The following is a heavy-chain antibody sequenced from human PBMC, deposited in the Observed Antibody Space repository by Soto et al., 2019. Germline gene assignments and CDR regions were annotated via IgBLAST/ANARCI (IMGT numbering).Heavy chain of an antibody. CDR1: GYTFTSYY. CDR2: INPSGGST. CDR3: ARDRDVLVPAARFDP. Sequence: GASVKVSCKASGYTFTSYYMHWVRQAPGQGLEWMGIINPSGGSTSYAQKFQGRVTMTRDTSTSTVYMELSSLRSEDTAVYYCARDRDVLVPAARFDPWGQGTLVTVSS. V-gene: IGHV1-46*01. D-gene: IGHD2-2*01. J-gene: IGHJ5*02.